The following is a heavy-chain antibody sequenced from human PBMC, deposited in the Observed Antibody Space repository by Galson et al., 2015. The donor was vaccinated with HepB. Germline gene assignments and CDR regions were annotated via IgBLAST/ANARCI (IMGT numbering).Heavy chain of an antibody. Sequence: SLRLSCAASGFTFSGYYMSWIRQAPGKGLEWVSYISSSSSYTNYADSVKGRFTISRDNAKNSLYLQMNSLRAEDTAVYYCARETSGSYYWDYYYGMDVWGQGTTVTVSS. J-gene: IGHJ6*02. CDR3: ARETSGSYYWDYYYGMDV. V-gene: IGHV3-11*06. CDR2: ISSSSSYT. CDR1: GFTFSGYY. D-gene: IGHD1-26*01.